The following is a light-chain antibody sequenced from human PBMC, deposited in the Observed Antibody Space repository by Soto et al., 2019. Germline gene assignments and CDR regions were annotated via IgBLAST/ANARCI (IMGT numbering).Light chain of an antibody. CDR2: DVS. J-gene: IGKJ1*01. CDR1: QSINTW. Sequence: DIQMTQSPSTVSASVGDRITITCRASQSINTWLAWYRQRPGEAPQLLTHDVSTLAMGVPARFSRSGSRTAFTPSLSSLQADDFATFSCQQYQAYSRTFGQGPKVEVK. V-gene: IGKV1-5*01. CDR3: QQYQAYSRT.